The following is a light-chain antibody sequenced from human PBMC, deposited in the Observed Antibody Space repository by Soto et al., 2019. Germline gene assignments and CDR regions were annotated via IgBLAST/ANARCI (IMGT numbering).Light chain of an antibody. Sequence: QSVLTPPAAVSGCPGQSITICCTGSSRDVGAYYSVSWYQHHPGKAPKLIIYGVTNRPSGVSNRFSGSKSGNTASLTISGLQAEDEADYHCSSYTIGSPHYVFGTGTKVTVL. CDR3: SSYTIGSPHYV. CDR1: SRDVGAYYS. J-gene: IGLJ1*01. V-gene: IGLV2-14*01. CDR2: GVT.